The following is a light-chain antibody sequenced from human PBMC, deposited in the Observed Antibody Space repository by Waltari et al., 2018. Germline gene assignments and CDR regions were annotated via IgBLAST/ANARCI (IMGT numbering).Light chain of an antibody. CDR3: QQYDILPLT. CDR1: KDIRKF. J-gene: IGKJ4*01. Sequence: IQVTPSTPSLSASVGASVPLTCQASKDIRKFLNWFQQKPGTAPKVVIYDASNLEKGVPSRFSGSGSGTRFTLTISSLQPDDVATYYCQQYDILPLTFGGGTRVE. CDR2: DAS. V-gene: IGKV1-33*01.